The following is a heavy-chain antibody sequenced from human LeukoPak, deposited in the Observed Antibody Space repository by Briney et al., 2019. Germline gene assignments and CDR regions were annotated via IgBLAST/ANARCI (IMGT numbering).Heavy chain of an antibody. V-gene: IGHV3-53*01. Sequence: GGSLRLSCAASGFTVSSNDMSWVRQAPGKGLEWVSVIYSGGSTYYADSVKGRFTISRDNSKNTLYLQMNSLRAEDTAVYYCARDAARLWGSYYYGMDVWGQGTTVTVSS. CDR3: ARDAARLWGSYYYGMDV. CDR1: GFTVSSND. D-gene: IGHD3-16*01. J-gene: IGHJ6*02. CDR2: IYSGGST.